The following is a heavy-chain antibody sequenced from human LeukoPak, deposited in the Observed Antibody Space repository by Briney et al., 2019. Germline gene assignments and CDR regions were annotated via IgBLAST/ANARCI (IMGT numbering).Heavy chain of an antibody. Sequence: PGGSLRLSCAASGFTFSSYSMNWVRQAPGKGLEWVSSISSSSSYIYYADSVKGRFTISRDNAKNSLYLQMNSLRAEDTAVYYCATDILTGPYYYYGMDVWGQGTTVTVSS. D-gene: IGHD3-9*01. CDR3: ATDILTGPYYYYGMDV. CDR1: GFTFSSYS. CDR2: ISSSSSYI. J-gene: IGHJ6*02. V-gene: IGHV3-21*01.